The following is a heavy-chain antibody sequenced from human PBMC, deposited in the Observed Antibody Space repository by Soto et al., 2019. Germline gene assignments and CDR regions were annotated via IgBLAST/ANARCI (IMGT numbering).Heavy chain of an antibody. D-gene: IGHD3-10*01. Sequence: SVKVSCKASGGTFSSYAISWVRQAPGQGLEWMGGIIPIFGTANYAQKFQGRVTITADETTSTAYMELSSPRSEDTAVYYCARDFSMVRGAGSYYYYGMDVWGQGTTVTVSS. J-gene: IGHJ6*02. CDR1: GGTFSSYA. CDR2: IIPIFGTA. CDR3: ARDFSMVRGAGSYYYYGMDV. V-gene: IGHV1-69*13.